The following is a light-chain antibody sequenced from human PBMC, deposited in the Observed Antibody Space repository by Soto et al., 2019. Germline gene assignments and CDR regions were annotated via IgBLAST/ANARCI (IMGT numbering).Light chain of an antibody. V-gene: IGKV3-20*01. CDR2: GAS. Sequence: EIVWTQSPGTLSFSPGERATLSCRASQSVSSSYLAWYQQKPGQAPRLLIYGASSRATGIPDRFSGSGSGTDFTLTISRLEPEDVAVYYCQQYGGSPRTLGQGTKVDIK. CDR3: QQYGGSPRT. CDR1: QSVSSSY. J-gene: IGKJ1*01.